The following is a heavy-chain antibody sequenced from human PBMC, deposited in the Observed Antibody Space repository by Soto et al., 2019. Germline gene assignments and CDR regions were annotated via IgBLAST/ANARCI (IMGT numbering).Heavy chain of an antibody. J-gene: IGHJ5*02. D-gene: IGHD2-15*01. CDR3: ARQDRVVAEGRWFDP. V-gene: IGHV4-38-2*02. CDR2: VHYSGNT. CDR1: GGSISSGYH. Sequence: SETLSLTCTVAGGSISSGYHWAWIRQPPGKGLEWLGSVHYSGNTYYNPSLKSRLTLSVDKSKNQFSLNLSSVTAADTAVYYCARQDRVVAEGRWFDPWGQGTLVTVSS.